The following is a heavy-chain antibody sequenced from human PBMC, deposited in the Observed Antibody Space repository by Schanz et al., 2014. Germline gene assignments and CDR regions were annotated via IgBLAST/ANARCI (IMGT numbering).Heavy chain of an antibody. CDR3: AKTLFPGGTQTFGN. CDR2: FDAHDGRA. CDR1: GFSFGNYG. J-gene: IGHJ4*02. D-gene: IGHD2-8*02. Sequence: EVHLLESGGGLVPPGGSLRLSCEASGFSFGNYGMSWVRQAPGKGLEWVSGFDAHDGRAYYADSAKGRFTISRDNSKSTLYVEMNSLRVEDTAVYYCAKTLFPGGTQTFGNWGRGTLVTVS. V-gene: IGHV3-23*01.